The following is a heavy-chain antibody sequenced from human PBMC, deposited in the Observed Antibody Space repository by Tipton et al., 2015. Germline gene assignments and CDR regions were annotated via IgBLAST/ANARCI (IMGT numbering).Heavy chain of an antibody. Sequence: SLRLSCSVFGGSITTINWCTWVRQPPGEGLEWIGEVYHTGTTNYTPSLKSRLTMSVATSKNQFSLRLSSVTAADTAVYYCVGGLSGYDPFDYWGQGALVTVSS. CDR1: GGSITTINW. D-gene: IGHD5-12*01. V-gene: IGHV4-4*02. CDR2: VYHTGTT. J-gene: IGHJ4*02. CDR3: VGGLSGYDPFDY.